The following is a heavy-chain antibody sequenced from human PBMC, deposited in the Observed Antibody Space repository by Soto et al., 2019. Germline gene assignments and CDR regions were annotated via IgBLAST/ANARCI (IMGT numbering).Heavy chain of an antibody. CDR3: ARVNYYDSSGYHYFDY. Sequence: PSETLSLTCTVSGGPISSYYWSWIRQRAGKGLEWIGRIYTSGSTNYNPSLKSRVTMSVDTSKNQFSLKLSSVTAADTAVYYCARVNYYDSSGYHYFDYWGQGTLVTVSS. J-gene: IGHJ4*01. CDR1: GGPISSYY. V-gene: IGHV4-4*07. D-gene: IGHD3-22*01. CDR2: IYTSGST.